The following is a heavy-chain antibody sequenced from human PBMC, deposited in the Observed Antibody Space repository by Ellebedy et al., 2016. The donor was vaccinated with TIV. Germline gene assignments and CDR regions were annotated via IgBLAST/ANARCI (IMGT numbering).Heavy chain of an antibody. Sequence: GESLKISXAASGFTFSDYYMSWIRQAPGKGLEWVSYISSSSSYTNYADSVKGRFTISRDNAKNSLYLQMNSLRAEDTAVYYCARNPYQGFNYWGQGTLVTVSS. CDR2: ISSSSSYT. V-gene: IGHV3-11*06. CDR1: GFTFSDYY. CDR3: ARNPYQGFNY. J-gene: IGHJ4*02.